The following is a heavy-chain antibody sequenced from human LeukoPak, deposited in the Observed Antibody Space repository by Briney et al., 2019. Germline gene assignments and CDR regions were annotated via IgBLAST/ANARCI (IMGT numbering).Heavy chain of an antibody. V-gene: IGHV3-66*01. CDR1: GFIVSNDY. CDR3: ARAILAREGYFTY. D-gene: IGHD2-8*02. Sequence: PGRPLRLSCVASGFIVSNDYVSWVRQAPGKGLEWVSVIYSGGSTYYADSVKGRFTISRDNSKNSVYLQMNSLRSEDTAIYYCARAILAREGYFTYWGQGTLVTVSS. J-gene: IGHJ4*02. CDR2: IYSGGST.